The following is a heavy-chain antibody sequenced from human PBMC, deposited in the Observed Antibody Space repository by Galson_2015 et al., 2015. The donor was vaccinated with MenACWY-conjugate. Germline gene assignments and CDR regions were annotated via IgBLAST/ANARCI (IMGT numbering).Heavy chain of an antibody. CDR2: ISPGDSNT. CDR3: ARHPPGGRGMDV. D-gene: IGHD1-26*01. V-gene: IGHV5-51*01. J-gene: IGHJ6*02. CDR1: GYSFTTCW. Sequence: QSGAEVKKPGESLKISCKTTGYSFTTCWIAWVRQKPGTGLEWMGLISPGDSNTRYSPSFQGQVTISADKSISTAYLQWSSLKASDTAVYYCARHPPGGRGMDVWGQGTTVTVSS.